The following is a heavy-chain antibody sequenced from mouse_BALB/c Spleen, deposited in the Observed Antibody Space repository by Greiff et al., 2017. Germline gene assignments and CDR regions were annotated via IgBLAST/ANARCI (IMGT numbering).Heavy chain of an antibody. V-gene: IGHV3-6*02. J-gene: IGHJ4*01. CDR1: GYSITSGYY. Sequence: EVQLVESGPGLVKPSQSLSLTCSVTGYSITSGYYWNWIRQFPGNKLEWMGYISYDGSNNYNPSLKNRISITRDTSKNQFFLKLNSVTTEDTATYYCARDDVDAMDYWGQGTSVTVSS. CDR3: ARDDVDAMDY. CDR2: ISYDGSN.